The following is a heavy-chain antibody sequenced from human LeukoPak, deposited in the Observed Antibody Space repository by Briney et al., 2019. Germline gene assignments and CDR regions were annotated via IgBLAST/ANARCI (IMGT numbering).Heavy chain of an antibody. V-gene: IGHV3-66*01. J-gene: IGHJ5*02. CDR3: AKDSDYYDSSGFNWFDP. CDR1: GFTVSSNY. D-gene: IGHD3-22*01. CDR2: IYSGGST. Sequence: GGSLRLSCAASGFTVSSNYMSWVRQAPGKGLEWVSVIYSGGSTYYADSVKGRFTISRDNSKNTVFLQMNSLRPEDTAVYYCAKDSDYYDSSGFNWFDPWGQGTLVTVSS.